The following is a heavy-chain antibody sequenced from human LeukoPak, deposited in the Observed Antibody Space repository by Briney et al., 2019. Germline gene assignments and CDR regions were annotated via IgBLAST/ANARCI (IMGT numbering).Heavy chain of an antibody. CDR3: SKDKAGGYGSFDP. Sequence: GGSLRLSCAASGFTFSDYGMNWVRQAPGKGLKWVSTISGSGGSTYYADSVRGRFTISRDNSKNTLYLQMNSLRAEDTAVYYCSKDKAGGYGSFDPSGQGTLVT. V-gene: IGHV3-23*01. CDR1: GFTFSDYG. D-gene: IGHD5-12*01. J-gene: IGHJ5*02. CDR2: ISGSGGST.